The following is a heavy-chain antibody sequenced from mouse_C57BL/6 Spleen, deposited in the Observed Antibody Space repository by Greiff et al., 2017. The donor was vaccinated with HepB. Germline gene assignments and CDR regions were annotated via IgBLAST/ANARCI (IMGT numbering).Heavy chain of an antibody. CDR2: ISDGGSYT. Sequence: EVKLMESGGGLVKPGGSLKLSCAASGFTFSSYAMSWVRQTPEERLEWVATISDGGSYTYYPDNVKGRFTISRDNAKNNLYLQISHLKSEDTAMYYCARGDGIYFDYWGQGTTLTVSS. J-gene: IGHJ2*01. V-gene: IGHV5-4*03. D-gene: IGHD2-1*01. CDR3: ARGDGIYFDY. CDR1: GFTFSSYA.